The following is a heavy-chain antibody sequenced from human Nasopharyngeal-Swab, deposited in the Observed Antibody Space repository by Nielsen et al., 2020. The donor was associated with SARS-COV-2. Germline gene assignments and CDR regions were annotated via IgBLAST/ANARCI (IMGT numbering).Heavy chain of an antibody. CDR1: GFTFSGHW. V-gene: IGHV3-74*01. Sequence: GESLKISCAASGFTFSGHWMYWVRQAPGKGLVWVSRINGDGSSTDYAASVKGRFTVSRDNAKNTLYLQMNSLRAEDTAVYYCARDQGGLVPAAMMRYYYYYMDVWGKGTTVTVSS. CDR3: ARDQGGLVPAAMMRYYYYYMDV. CDR2: INGDGSST. J-gene: IGHJ6*03. D-gene: IGHD2-2*01.